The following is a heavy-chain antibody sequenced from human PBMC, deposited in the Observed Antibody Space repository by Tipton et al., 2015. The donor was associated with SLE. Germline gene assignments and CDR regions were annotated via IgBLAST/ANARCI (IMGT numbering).Heavy chain of an antibody. CDR2: IHHRGST. J-gene: IGHJ6*02. CDR3: ARWIPLTGINV. Sequence: TLSLTCAVSGASISRSNWWSWVRQPPGKGLEYIGEIHHRGSTNYKSSLRGRVTISVDKSKNQFSLKLTSMTAADTAVYYCARWIPLTGINVWGQGATVTVS. CDR1: GASISRSNW. D-gene: IGHD5-18*01. V-gene: IGHV4-4*02.